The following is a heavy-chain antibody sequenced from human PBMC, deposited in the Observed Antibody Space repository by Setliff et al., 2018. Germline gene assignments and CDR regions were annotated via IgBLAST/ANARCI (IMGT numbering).Heavy chain of an antibody. V-gene: IGHV1-18*01. Sequence: ASVKVSCKASGYTFNNYGITWVRQAPGQGLEWMGWINNYSFKTTYPQKFLDRVTVTTDTSTTTAYMELKNLRSDDTAVYYCAKGGNITRETYYYYGMDVWGQGTTVTVSS. J-gene: IGHJ6*02. CDR2: INNYSFKT. D-gene: IGHD1-20*01. CDR1: GYTFNNYG. CDR3: AKGGNITRETYYYYGMDV.